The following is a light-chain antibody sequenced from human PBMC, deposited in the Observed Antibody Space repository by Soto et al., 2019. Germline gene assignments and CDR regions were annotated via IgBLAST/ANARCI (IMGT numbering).Light chain of an antibody. V-gene: IGLV2-14*01. CDR2: DVN. CDR3: SSYTSSSTYV. Sequence: QSVLTQPASVPGSPGQSIGISCTGTSSDVGYYNYVSWYQQHPGKAPNVMIYDVNNRPSGVPDRFSGSKSGNTASLTISGLQAEDEADYYCSSYTSSSTYVFGTGTKVTVL. J-gene: IGLJ1*01. CDR1: SSDVGYYNY.